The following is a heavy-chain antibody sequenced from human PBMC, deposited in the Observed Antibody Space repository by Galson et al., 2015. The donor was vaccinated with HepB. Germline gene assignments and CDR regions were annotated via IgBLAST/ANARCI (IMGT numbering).Heavy chain of an antibody. J-gene: IGHJ4*02. D-gene: IGHD6-13*01. Sequence: LSLTCTVSGASMSSGSYYWSWVRQPGGKGLEWIGRIYIPGSTTYNPSLQSRLTMSVDTSKNQFSLTLTSVTAADTALYFCTRDDRGAAAGYWGQGTLVTVSS. V-gene: IGHV4-61*02. CDR1: GASMSSGSYY. CDR3: TRDDRGAAAGY. CDR2: IYIPGST.